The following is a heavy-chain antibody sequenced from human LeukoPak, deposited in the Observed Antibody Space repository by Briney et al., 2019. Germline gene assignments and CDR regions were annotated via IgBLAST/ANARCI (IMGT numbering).Heavy chain of an antibody. CDR3: ARGYYAMYYFDY. V-gene: IGHV3-66*02. CDR2: IYSGGST. D-gene: IGHD3-10*01. CDR1: GFTVSSNY. Sequence: GGSLRLSCAASGFTVSSNYMSWVRQAPGKGLEWVSVIYSGGSTYYADSVKGRFTISRDNSKNTLYLQMNSLRAEDTAVYYCARGYYAMYYFDYWGQGTLVTVSS. J-gene: IGHJ4*02.